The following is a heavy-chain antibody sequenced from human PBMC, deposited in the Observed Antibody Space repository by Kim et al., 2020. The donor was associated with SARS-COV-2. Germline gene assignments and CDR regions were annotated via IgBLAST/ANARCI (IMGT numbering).Heavy chain of an antibody. J-gene: IGHJ1*01. Sequence: SETLSLTCSIYGGSISSYYWSWIRQPAGKGLEWIGRVYSSGSSNYNPSLKSRVTMSADTSMNQVSLKLSSVTAADTAVYYCARDQGGIIRAWGQRTLVT. CDR2: VYSSGSS. CDR1: GGSISSYY. CDR3: ARDQGGIIRA. V-gene: IGHV4-4*07. D-gene: IGHD3-16*02.